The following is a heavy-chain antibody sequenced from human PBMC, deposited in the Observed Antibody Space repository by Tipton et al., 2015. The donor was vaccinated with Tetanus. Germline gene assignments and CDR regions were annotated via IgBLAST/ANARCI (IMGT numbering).Heavy chain of an antibody. V-gene: IGHV3-9*01. Sequence: SLRLSCAASGFTFDDYAMHWVRQAPGKGLEWVSGMSWNSGSIGYADSVKGRFTISRDNAKNSLYLQMNSLRAEDTAVYYCAKAPGAARRYYYGMDVWGQGTTVTVSS. D-gene: IGHD6-6*01. CDR2: MSWNSGSI. CDR1: GFTFDDYA. CDR3: AKAPGAARRYYYGMDV. J-gene: IGHJ6*02.